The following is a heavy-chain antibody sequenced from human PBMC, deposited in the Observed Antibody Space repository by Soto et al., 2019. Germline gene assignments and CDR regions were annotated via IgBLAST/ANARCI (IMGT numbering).Heavy chain of an antibody. CDR3: ARGTVLVVAANKYTDAFDF. D-gene: IGHD2-15*01. CDR2: MYYSGST. Sequence: QVQLQESGPGLAKPSETLSLTCTVSGGSISSYYWNWIRQSPGKGLEWIGYMYYSGSTKYNPSLKTRVTLSLDTSKNQFSLNLRSVTAADTAVYYCARGTVLVVAANKYTDAFDFWGQGTMVTVSS. J-gene: IGHJ3*01. CDR1: GGSISSYY. V-gene: IGHV4-59*01.